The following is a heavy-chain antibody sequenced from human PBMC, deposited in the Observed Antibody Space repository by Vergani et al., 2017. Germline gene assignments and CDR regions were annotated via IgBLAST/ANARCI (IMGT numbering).Heavy chain of an antibody. D-gene: IGHD3-9*01. Sequence: EVLLVESGGDLVQPGGSLRLSCEASGFNFQIYWMGWVRQTAEKGLEWVANIKQDGSEDYYVDSVKGRFTITRDNAKKFIYLQMNSLRADDTAVYYCARARCIETCYMSNWLDSWGQGTLVTVSS. CDR2: IKQDGSED. J-gene: IGHJ5*01. V-gene: IGHV3-7*01. CDR1: GFNFQIYW. CDR3: ARARCIETCYMSNWLDS.